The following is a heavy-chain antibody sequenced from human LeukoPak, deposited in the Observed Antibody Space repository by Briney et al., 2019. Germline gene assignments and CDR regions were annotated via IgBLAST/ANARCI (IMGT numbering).Heavy chain of an antibody. Sequence: GRSLRLSCAASGFTFSSYAMHWVRQAPGKGLEWVAVISCDGSNKYYADSVKGRFTISRDNSKNTLYLQMNSLRAEDTAVYYCARDQKGGYSSSPPHYWGQGTLVTVSS. CDR3: ARDQKGGYSSSPPHY. CDR2: ISCDGSNK. J-gene: IGHJ4*02. D-gene: IGHD6-13*01. V-gene: IGHV3-30*01. CDR1: GFTFSSYA.